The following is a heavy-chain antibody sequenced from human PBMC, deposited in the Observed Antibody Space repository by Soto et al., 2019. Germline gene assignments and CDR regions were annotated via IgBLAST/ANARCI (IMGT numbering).Heavy chain of an antibody. Sequence: ASVKVSCKASGGTFSSYTISWVRQAPGQGLEWMGRIIPILGIANYAQKFQGRVTITADKSTSTAYMELSSLRSEDTAVYYCARVGAKLGDHGYWGQGTLVTVSS. V-gene: IGHV1-69*02. CDR2: IIPILGIA. CDR1: GGTFSSYT. D-gene: IGHD7-27*01. CDR3: ARVGAKLGDHGY. J-gene: IGHJ4*02.